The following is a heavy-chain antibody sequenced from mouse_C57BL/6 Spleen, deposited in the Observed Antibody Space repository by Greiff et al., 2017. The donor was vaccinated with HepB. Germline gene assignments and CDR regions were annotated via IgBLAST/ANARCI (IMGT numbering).Heavy chain of an antibody. CDR2: ISSGSSTI. CDR3: ARRLANWDDWYFDV. V-gene: IGHV5-17*01. D-gene: IGHD4-1*01. J-gene: IGHJ1*03. Sequence: EVKLQESGGGLVKPGGSLKLSCAASGFTFSDYGMHWVRQAPEKGLEWVAYISSGSSTIYYADTVKGRFTISRDNAKNTLFLQMTSLRSEDTAMYYCARRLANWDDWYFDVWGTGTTVTVSS. CDR1: GFTFSDYG.